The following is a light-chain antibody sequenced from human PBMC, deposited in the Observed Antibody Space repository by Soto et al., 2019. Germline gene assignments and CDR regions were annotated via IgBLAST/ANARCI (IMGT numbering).Light chain of an antibody. CDR3: LQADSFPLT. Sequence: DIQMTQSASSVSASVGDRVIMTCRASQDISTSFDWYQQKPGKAPNLLIDAATRLQRGAPSRFSGSVSGTDFSLTVSSLQAEYCASYYCLQADSFPLTFGGGTKVEIK. CDR1: QDISTS. CDR2: AAT. J-gene: IGKJ4*01. V-gene: IGKV1-12*01.